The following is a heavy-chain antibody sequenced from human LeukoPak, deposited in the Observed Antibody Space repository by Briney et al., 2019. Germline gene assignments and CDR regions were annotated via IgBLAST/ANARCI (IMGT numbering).Heavy chain of an antibody. CDR3: ARLSSGWYSDY. D-gene: IGHD3-22*01. J-gene: IGHJ4*02. CDR2: INTNTGNP. CDR1: GYTFTSYA. Sequence: GASVKVSCKASGYTFTSYAVNWVRQAPGQGLEWMGWINTNTGNPTYAQGLTGRFVFSLDTSVSTAFLQISSLKAEDTAVYYCARLSSGWYSDYWGQGTLVTVSP. V-gene: IGHV7-4-1*02.